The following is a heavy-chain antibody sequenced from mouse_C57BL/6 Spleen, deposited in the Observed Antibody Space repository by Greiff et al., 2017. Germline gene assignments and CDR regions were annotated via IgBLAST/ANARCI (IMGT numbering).Heavy chain of an antibody. CDR3: ARPYYYGSSHNWYFDV. J-gene: IGHJ1*03. D-gene: IGHD1-1*01. CDR1: GFTFSDYY. CDR2: ISNGGGST. Sequence: EVMLVESGGGLVQPGGSLKLSCAASGFTFSDYYMYWVRQTPEKRLEWVAYISNGGGSTYYPDTVKGRFTISRDNAKNTLYLQMSRLKSEDTAMYYCARPYYYGSSHNWYFDVWGTGTTVTVSS. V-gene: IGHV5-12*01.